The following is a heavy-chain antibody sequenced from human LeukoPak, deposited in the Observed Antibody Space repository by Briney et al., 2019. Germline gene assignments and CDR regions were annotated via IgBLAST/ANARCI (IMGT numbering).Heavy chain of an antibody. CDR2: IYTSGST. D-gene: IGHD3-9*01. J-gene: IGHJ2*01. V-gene: IGHV4-4*07. CDR1: GGSISSYY. Sequence: PSETLSLTCTVSGGSISSYYWSWIRQPAGKGLEWIGRIYTSGSTNYNPSLKSRVTISVDTSKNQFSLKLSSVTAADTAVYYCARGFGYFDWFPRWYFDLWGRGTLVTVSS. CDR3: ARGFGYFDWFPRWYFDL.